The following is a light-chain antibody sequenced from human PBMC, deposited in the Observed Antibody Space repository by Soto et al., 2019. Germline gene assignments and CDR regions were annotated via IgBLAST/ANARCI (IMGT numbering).Light chain of an antibody. J-gene: IGKJ4*01. CDR3: QQYGPSLT. CDR2: GAS. CDR1: QSVSSSY. V-gene: IGKV3-20*01. Sequence: EIVLTQSPATLSLSPGERATLSCRASQSVSSSYLAWYQQKPGQAPRLLIYGASSRATGIPDRFSGSGSGTDFTLTISRLEPEDFAVFYCQQYGPSLTFGGGTKVDIK.